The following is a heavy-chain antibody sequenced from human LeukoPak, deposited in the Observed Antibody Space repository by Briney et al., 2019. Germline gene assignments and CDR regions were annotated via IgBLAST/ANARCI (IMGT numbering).Heavy chain of an antibody. CDR3: AKGVGTLWYYYVMDV. J-gene: IGHJ6*02. Sequence: PEGSLRLSCAASAFTFSNYAMTWVRQAPGEGLEWDSCISGSGGSTYYADSVKGRFTISRDNSKNTLYLQMNSLRAEDTAVYYCAKGVGTLWYYYVMDVWGQGTTVTVSS. V-gene: IGHV3-23*01. CDR2: ISGSGGST. CDR1: AFTFSNYA. D-gene: IGHD4-23*01.